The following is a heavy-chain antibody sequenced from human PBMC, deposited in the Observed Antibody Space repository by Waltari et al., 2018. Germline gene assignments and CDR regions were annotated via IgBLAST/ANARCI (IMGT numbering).Heavy chain of an antibody. Sequence: QVQLVQSGAEVKKPGSSVKVSCKASGGTFSSYAISWVRQAPGQGLEWMGGIIHILGIANYAQKFQGRVTITADESTSTAYMELSSLRSEDTAVYYCARDRETSIAAAVTNWFDPWGQGTLVTVSS. V-gene: IGHV1-69*04. J-gene: IGHJ5*02. CDR1: GGTFSSYA. D-gene: IGHD6-13*01. CDR2: IIHILGIA. CDR3: ARDRETSIAAAVTNWFDP.